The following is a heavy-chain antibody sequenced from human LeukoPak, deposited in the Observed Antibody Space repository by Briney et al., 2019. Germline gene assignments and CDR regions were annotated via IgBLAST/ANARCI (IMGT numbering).Heavy chain of an antibody. V-gene: IGHV7-4-1*01. CDR1: GYTFTGYY. CDR2: INTNTGNP. CDR3: ARIGYNTLDY. D-gene: IGHD3-3*01. Sequence: ASVKVSCKASGYTFTGYYMHWVRQAPGQGLEWMGWINTNTGNPSYALDFTGRLVLSLDTSVSTANLHLASLKAEDTAVYYCARIGYNTLDYWGQGTLVPVSS. J-gene: IGHJ4*02.